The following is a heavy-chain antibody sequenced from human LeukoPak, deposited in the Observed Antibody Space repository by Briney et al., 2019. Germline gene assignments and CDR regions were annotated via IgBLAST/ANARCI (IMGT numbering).Heavy chain of an antibody. J-gene: IGHJ3*02. Sequence: SETLSLTCAVYGGSFSGYYWSWIRQPPGKGLEWIGYIYYSGSTNYNPSLKSRVTISVDTSKNQFPLKLSSVTAADTAVYYCAREVDTMVRGVSHDAFDIWGQGTMVTVSS. CDR1: GGSFSGYY. D-gene: IGHD3-10*01. CDR2: IYYSGST. CDR3: AREVDTMVRGVSHDAFDI. V-gene: IGHV4-59*01.